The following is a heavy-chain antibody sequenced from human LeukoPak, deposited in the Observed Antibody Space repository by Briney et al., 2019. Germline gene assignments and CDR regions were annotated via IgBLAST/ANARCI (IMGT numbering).Heavy chain of an antibody. CDR1: GFTFSRFI. D-gene: IGHD2-15*01. CDR2: ICSSSGTI. V-gene: IGHV3-48*04. Sequence: HTGGPLRLSCAPSGFTFSRFIMNGLREARGKGLERFSYICSSSGTIYYADSVKGRFTISRDNAKNSLYLQMNSLRAQDTAVYYCARDGRQSATPFKSQYYFDSWGQGTLVTVSS. CDR3: ARDGRQSATPFKSQYYFDS. J-gene: IGHJ4*02.